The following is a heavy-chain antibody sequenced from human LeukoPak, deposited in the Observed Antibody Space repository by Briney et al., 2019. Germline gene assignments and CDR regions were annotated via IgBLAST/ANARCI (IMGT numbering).Heavy chain of an antibody. CDR2: ISYDGSNK. CDR3: ARDLRYDAGY. D-gene: IGHD5-12*01. CDR1: GFTFSSYA. J-gene: IGHJ4*02. V-gene: IGHV3-30*04. Sequence: GGSLRLSCAASGFTFSSYAMHWVRQAPGKGLEWVAVISYDGSNKYYADSVKGRFTISRDNSKNTLYLQMNSLRAEDTAVYYCARDLRYDAGYWGQGTLVTVSS.